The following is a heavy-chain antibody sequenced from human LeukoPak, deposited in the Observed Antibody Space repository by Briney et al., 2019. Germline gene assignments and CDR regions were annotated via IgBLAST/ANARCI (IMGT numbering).Heavy chain of an antibody. CDR1: GGSISSSSYF. CDR2: RYYSGGT. D-gene: IGHD4/OR15-4a*01. V-gene: IGHV4-39*02. CDR3: AKGDYRHHRAEDAFDM. J-gene: IGHJ3*02. Sequence: SETLSLTCSVSGGSISSSSYFWGWIRQPPGKGLEWIGSRYYSGGTYYNPSLRSRVTISVDTSKNYFSLRLNSVTAADTAVYYCAKGDYRHHRAEDAFDMWGRGTMVTVSS.